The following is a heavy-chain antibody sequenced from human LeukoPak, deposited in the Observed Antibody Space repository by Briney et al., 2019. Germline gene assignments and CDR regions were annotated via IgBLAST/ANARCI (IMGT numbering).Heavy chain of an antibody. D-gene: IGHD3-22*01. V-gene: IGHV4-59*12. J-gene: IGHJ3*02. CDR3: ARVGGITMIVVLITDAFDT. CDR2: IYYSGST. CDR1: GGSISSYY. Sequence: PSETLSLTCTVSGGSISSYYWSWIRQPPGKGLEWIGYIYYSGSTNYNPSLKSRVTISVDTSKNQFSLKLRSVTAADTAVYYCARVGGITMIVVLITDAFDTWGQGTMVTVSS.